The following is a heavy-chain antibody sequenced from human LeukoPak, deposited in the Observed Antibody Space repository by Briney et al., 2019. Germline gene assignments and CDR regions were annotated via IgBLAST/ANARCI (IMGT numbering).Heavy chain of an antibody. CDR1: GYTFSSCA. J-gene: IGHJ4*02. V-gene: IGHV7-4-1*02. D-gene: IGHD3-22*01. Sequence: ASVKVSCKASGYTFSSCAINWVRQAPGQGLEYMGWIDTKTGNPTYAQGFTGRFVFSLDTSVSTAYLQISSLRAEDTAVYYCAIHPSDSSGYFSYWGQGALVTVSS. CDR3: AIHPSDSSGYFSY. CDR2: IDTKTGNP.